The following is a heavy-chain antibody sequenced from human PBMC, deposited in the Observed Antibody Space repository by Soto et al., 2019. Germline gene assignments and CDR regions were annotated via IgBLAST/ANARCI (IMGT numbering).Heavy chain of an antibody. V-gene: IGHV1-3*01. CDR3: ARGHLAVVPVASWFYYMDV. D-gene: IGHD2-2*01. CDR1: GYTFTNYA. J-gene: IGHJ6*03. CDR2: INAGNGNT. Sequence: QVQLVQSGAEVEKPGASVKVSCKASGYTFTNYAVHWVRQAPAQRLECLGWINAGNGNTRFSQNLQGRVTSTRETSARTVYRELSSLRSEDTAVYYCARGHLAVVPVASWFYYMDVWGKGTTVTVS.